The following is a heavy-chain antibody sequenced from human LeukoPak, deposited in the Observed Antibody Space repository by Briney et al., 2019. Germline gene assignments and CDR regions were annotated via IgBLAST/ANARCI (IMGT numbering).Heavy chain of an antibody. J-gene: IGHJ3*02. D-gene: IGHD1-26*01. V-gene: IGHV4-34*01. Sequence: SETLSLTCAVYGGSFSGYYWSWIRQPPGKGLEWIGEINHSGSTNYNPSLKSRVTISVDTSKNQFSLKLSSVTAADTAVYYCARGPYSGSYYSVNAFDIWGQGTMVTVSS. CDR3: ARGPYSGSYYSVNAFDI. CDR2: INHSGST. CDR1: GGSFSGYY.